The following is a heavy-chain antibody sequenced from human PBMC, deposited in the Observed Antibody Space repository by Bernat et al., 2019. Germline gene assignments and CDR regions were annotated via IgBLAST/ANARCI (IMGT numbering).Heavy chain of an antibody. V-gene: IGHV3-33*01. CDR3: ARGGSKLWFGELLLDY. J-gene: IGHJ4*02. D-gene: IGHD3-10*01. Sequence: QVQLVESGGGVVQPGRSLRLSCAASGFTFSSYGMHWVRQAPGKGLGWVAVIWYDGSKKYYADSVKGRFTISRDNSKNTLYLQMNSLRAEDTAVYYCARGGSKLWFGELLLDYWGQGTLVTVSS. CDR1: GFTFSSYG. CDR2: IWYDGSKK.